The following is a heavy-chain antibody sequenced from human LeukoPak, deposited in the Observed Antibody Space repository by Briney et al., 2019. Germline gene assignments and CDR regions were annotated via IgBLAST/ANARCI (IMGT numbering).Heavy chain of an antibody. Sequence: PGGSLRLSCAASGFTFSSYWMHWVRQAPGKGPVWVSRINSDRSSTTYADSVKGRFTISRDNAKKTLYLQMNSLRAGDTAVFYCARAPVQYCGGDCDAFDIWGQGTMVTVSS. CDR2: INSDRSST. D-gene: IGHD2-21*02. J-gene: IGHJ3*02. V-gene: IGHV3-74*01. CDR3: ARAPVQYCGGDCDAFDI. CDR1: GFTFSSYW.